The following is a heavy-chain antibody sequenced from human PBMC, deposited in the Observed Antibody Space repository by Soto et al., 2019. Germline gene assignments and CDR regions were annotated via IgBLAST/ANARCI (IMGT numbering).Heavy chain of an antibody. CDR1: GFTFSGSA. J-gene: IGHJ3*02. CDR3: TRYRAGFPDAFDI. D-gene: IGHD1-26*01. Sequence: GGSLRLSCAASGFTFSGSAMHWVRQASGKGLEWIGRIRTKANNYATLYTESLTGRFTISRDDSKNTAYLQMSSLKTEDTAVYYCTRYRAGFPDAFDIWGQGTMVTVSS. CDR2: IRTKANNYAT. V-gene: IGHV3-73*01.